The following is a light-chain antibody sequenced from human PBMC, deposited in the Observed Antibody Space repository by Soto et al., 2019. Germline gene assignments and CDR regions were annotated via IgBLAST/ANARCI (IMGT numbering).Light chain of an antibody. CDR2: VNS. Sequence: QSVLTQPPSGSGAPWPMVNIPCTGSRPNIGAGYDVHWYQQLPGTAPPLLIYVNSNRPSGVPDRFSGSKSGTSASLAITGLQAEHEADSYCQSYDSSLSAYVFGNGTKGTVL. CDR3: QSYDSSLSAYV. V-gene: IGLV1-40*01. J-gene: IGLJ1*01. CDR1: RPNIGAGYD.